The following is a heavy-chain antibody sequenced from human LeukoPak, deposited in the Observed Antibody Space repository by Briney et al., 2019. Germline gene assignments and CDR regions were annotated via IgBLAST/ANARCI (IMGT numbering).Heavy chain of an antibody. V-gene: IGHV1-18*01. D-gene: IGHD1-26*01. Sequence: ASVKVSCKASGYTFTSYGISWVRQAPGQGLEWMGWISAYNGNTNYAQKLQGRVTMTTDTSTSTAYMELRSLRSDDTAVYYCASPSGSGSYSAFYYWGQGTLVTVSS. J-gene: IGHJ4*02. CDR3: ASPSGSGSYSAFYY. CDR2: ISAYNGNT. CDR1: GYTFTSYG.